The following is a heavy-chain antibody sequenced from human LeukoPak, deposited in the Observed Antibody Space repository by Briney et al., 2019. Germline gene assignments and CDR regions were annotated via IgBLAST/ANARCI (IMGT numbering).Heavy chain of an antibody. CDR1: GYTFTGYY. D-gene: IGHD1-1*01. Sequence: ASVKVSCKASGYTFTGYYMHWVRQAPGQGLEWMGWINPNSGGTNYAQKFQGRVTMTRDTFISTAYMELSRLRSDDTAVYYCARGHNWNDVSDYWGQGTLVTVSS. CDR2: INPNSGGT. V-gene: IGHV1-2*02. CDR3: ARGHNWNDVSDY. J-gene: IGHJ4*02.